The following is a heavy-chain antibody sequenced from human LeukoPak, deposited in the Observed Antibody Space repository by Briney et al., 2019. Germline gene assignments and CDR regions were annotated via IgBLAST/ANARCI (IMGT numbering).Heavy chain of an antibody. CDR3: AKAGYCSTTGCPDYYYMDV. J-gene: IGHJ6*03. CDR2: IRYDGSNE. Sequence: GGSLRLSCAASGFTFSSYGMHWVRQAPGKGPEWVAFIRYDGSNEYYADSVKGRFTISRDNSKNTLYLQMNSLRAEDTAVYYCAKAGYCSTTGCPDYYYMDVWGKGTTVTVSS. D-gene: IGHD2-2*01. CDR1: GFTFSSYG. V-gene: IGHV3-30*02.